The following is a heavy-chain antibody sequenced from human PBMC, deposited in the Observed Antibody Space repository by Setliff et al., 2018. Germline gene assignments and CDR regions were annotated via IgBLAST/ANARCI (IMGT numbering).Heavy chain of an antibody. Sequence: SETLSLTCAVYDGSFSGYYWSWIRQPPGKGLEWIGEIDHSGNTNYNPSLKSRVTIFVDTSKNQFSLKLNSVTAADMAVYYCARGYCSSSGCFFAGWFDAWGQGTLVTVSS. D-gene: IGHD2-2*01. V-gene: IGHV4-34*01. J-gene: IGHJ5*02. CDR2: IDHSGNT. CDR3: ARGYCSSSGCFFAGWFDA. CDR1: DGSFSGYY.